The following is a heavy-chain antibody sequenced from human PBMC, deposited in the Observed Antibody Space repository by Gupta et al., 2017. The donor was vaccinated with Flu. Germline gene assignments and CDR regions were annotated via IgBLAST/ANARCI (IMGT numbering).Heavy chain of an antibody. CDR2: INQGGNTR. CDR1: GFTFSNYW. D-gene: IGHD1-20*01. CDR3: ARDFVGADNS. V-gene: IGHV3-7*01. Sequence: GFTFSNYWMDWVRQAPGKGLEWVANINQGGNTRNYVDSVKGRFTISRDNARNSVYLQMDSLRAEDTAVYYCARDFVGADNSWGQGALVIVSS. J-gene: IGHJ4*02.